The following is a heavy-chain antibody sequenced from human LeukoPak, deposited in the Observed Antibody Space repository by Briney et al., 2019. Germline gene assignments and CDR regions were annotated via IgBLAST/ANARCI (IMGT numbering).Heavy chain of an antibody. CDR2: ISGSGGST. Sequence: GGSLRLSCAASGFTFSSYAMSWVRQAPGKGLEWVSAISGSGGSTYYADSVKGRFTISRDNSKNTLYLQMNSLRAEDTAVYYCAPRITIFGVVIIPPIYFDSGGQGTLVTASS. J-gene: IGHJ4*02. CDR3: APRITIFGVVIIPPIYFDS. D-gene: IGHD3-3*01. CDR1: GFTFSSYA. V-gene: IGHV3-23*01.